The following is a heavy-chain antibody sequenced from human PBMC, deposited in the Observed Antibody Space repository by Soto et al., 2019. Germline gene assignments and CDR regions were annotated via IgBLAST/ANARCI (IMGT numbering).Heavy chain of an antibody. CDR2: ISYDGSNK. CDR1: GFTFSSYA. V-gene: IGHV3-30-3*01. J-gene: IGHJ4*02. Sequence: GGSLRLSCAASGFTFSSYAMHWVRQAPGKGLEWVAVISYDGSNKYYADSVKGRFTISRDNSKNTLYLHMTSLSSADTAVYYCARDRSIDYWGQGTLVTVSS. CDR3: ARDRSIDY.